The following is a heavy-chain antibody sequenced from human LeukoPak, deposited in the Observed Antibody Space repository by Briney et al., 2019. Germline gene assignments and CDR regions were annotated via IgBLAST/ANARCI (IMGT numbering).Heavy chain of an antibody. CDR2: ISSISSYI. J-gene: IGHJ4*02. V-gene: IGHV3-21*01. CDR1: GFTFSIYS. Sequence: GGSLRLSCAASGFTFSIYSMNWVRQAPGKGLEWVSSISSISSYIYYADSVKGRFTISRDNAKNSLYLQMNSLRAEDTAVYYCARATAGDGYIDYWGQGTLVTVSS. CDR3: ARATAGDGYIDY. D-gene: IGHD5-24*01.